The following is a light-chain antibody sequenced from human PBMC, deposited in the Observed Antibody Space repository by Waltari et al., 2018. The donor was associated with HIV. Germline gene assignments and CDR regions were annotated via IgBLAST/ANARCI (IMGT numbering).Light chain of an antibody. CDR2: WAS. CDR3: QQYDTVPLT. V-gene: IGKV4-1*01. Sequence: DIVMTQSPVSLALSLGERAPIHCKSSQSVLFNSNSKNYLTWYQQKPGKPPKLLIYWASARESGVPDRFSGSGSGTDFTLTISSLQAEDVAVYYCQQYDTVPLTFGGGTKVEI. CDR1: QSVLFNSNSKNY. J-gene: IGKJ4*01.